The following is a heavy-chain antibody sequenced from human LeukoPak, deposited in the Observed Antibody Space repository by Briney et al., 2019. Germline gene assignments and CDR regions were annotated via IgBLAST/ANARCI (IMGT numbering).Heavy chain of an antibody. D-gene: IGHD3-22*01. CDR3: ARGLGFDSSGYYFDY. CDR1: GGSISSYY. V-gene: IGHV4-59*01. CDR2: IYYSGST. J-gene: IGHJ4*02. Sequence: SETLSLTCTVSGGSISSYYWSWIRQPPGKGLEWIGYIYYSGSTNYNPSLKSRVTISVDTSKNQFSLKLSSVTAADTAVYYCARGLGFDSSGYYFDYWGRGTLVTVSS.